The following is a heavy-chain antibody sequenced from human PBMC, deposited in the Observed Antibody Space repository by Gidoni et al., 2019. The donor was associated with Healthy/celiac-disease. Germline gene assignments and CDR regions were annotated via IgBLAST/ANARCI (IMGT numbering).Heavy chain of an antibody. CDR3: TGMYSMGV. CDR2: IKRKTDGGTP. V-gene: IGHV3-15*01. J-gene: IGHJ6*02. Sequence: EVLLVESGGGFVKPGGSLRLSCAASGFIFSDAWMDWVRQAPGKGLEWLGRIKRKTDGGTPDYGAPVKGRFTISRDDSRNTLFLQMNSLESEDTAVYFCTGMYSMGVWGHGTTVTVSS. CDR1: GFIFSDAW. D-gene: IGHD3-10*01.